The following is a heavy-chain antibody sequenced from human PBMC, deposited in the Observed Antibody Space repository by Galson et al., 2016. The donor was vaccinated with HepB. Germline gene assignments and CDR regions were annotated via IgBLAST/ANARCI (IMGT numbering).Heavy chain of an antibody. CDR1: GFPFGAYW. V-gene: IGHV3-74*01. CDR3: ARENHYVLDV. D-gene: IGHD1-14*01. J-gene: IGHJ6*02. Sequence: SLRLSCAATGFPFGAYWMQWVRQVPGKGLVWVSRLTTDGIIGYADSVMGRFTISRDNAKNTLYLHMDSLRAEDTAVYYCARENHYVLDVWGQGTTVTVS. CDR2: LTTDGII.